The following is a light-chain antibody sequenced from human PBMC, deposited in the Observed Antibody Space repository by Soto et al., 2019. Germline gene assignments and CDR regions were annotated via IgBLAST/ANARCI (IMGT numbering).Light chain of an antibody. J-gene: IGKJ1*01. CDR3: QQYGSSGT. V-gene: IGKV3-20*01. Sequence: VLTESPGPLSLYPGERATLSCRASQSVSNNYLAWYQQKPGQAPRLLIYGASNRATGIPDRFSGSGSGTDFTLTISRLEPEDFAVYYCQQYGSSGTFGQGSKVDIK. CDR2: GAS. CDR1: QSVSNNY.